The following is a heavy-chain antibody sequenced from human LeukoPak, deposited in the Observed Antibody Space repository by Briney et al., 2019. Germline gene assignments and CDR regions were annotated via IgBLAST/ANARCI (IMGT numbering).Heavy chain of an antibody. V-gene: IGHV3-23*01. Sequence: GGSLRLSCAASGFTFSSYAMSWVRQAPGKGLEWVSAISGSGGSTYYADSVKGRFTISRDNSKNTLYLQMSSLRAEDTAVYYCAKGPQDYDFWSGYHWGQGTLVTVSS. J-gene: IGHJ4*02. CDR1: GFTFSSYA. CDR3: AKGPQDYDFWSGYH. CDR2: ISGSGGST. D-gene: IGHD3-3*01.